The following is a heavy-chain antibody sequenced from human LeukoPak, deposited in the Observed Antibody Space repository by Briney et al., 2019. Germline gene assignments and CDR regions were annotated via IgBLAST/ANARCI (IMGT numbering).Heavy chain of an antibody. J-gene: IGHJ3*02. CDR3: TRDDYYYDSSGKPGGDAFDI. Sequence: PGGSLRLSCAASGFTFSSYWMHWVRQAPGKGLVWVSRINSDGSSTSYADSVKGRFTISRDNAKNTLYLQMNSLRAEDTAVYYCTRDDYYYDSSGKPGGDAFDIWGQGTMVTVSS. V-gene: IGHV3-74*01. D-gene: IGHD3-22*01. CDR2: INSDGSST. CDR1: GFTFSSYW.